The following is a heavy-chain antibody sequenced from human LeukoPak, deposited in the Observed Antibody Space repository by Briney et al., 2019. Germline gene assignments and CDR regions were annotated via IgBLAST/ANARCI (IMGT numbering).Heavy chain of an antibody. Sequence: PGGSLRLSCAASGFTFSSYGMHWVRQAPGKGLEWVAVISYDGSNKYYADSVKGRFTISRDNSKNTLYLQMNGLRAEDTAVYYCAKDRYCSSTSCYSFDYWGQGTLVTVSS. V-gene: IGHV3-30*18. CDR2: ISYDGSNK. D-gene: IGHD2-2*01. CDR3: AKDRYCSSTSCYSFDY. CDR1: GFTFSSYG. J-gene: IGHJ4*02.